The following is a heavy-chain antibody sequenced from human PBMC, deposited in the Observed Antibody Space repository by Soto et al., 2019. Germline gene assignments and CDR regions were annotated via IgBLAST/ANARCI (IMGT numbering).Heavy chain of an antibody. J-gene: IGHJ4*02. CDR1: GFSFDDHA. D-gene: IGHD3-3*01. CDR3: VRAQLGDLWIGGHFDA. CDR2: ISWNSGNA. Sequence: DVQLVESGGTLVQPGRSLRLSCAASGFSFDDHAMHWARQTPEKGLEWVSVISWNSGNADYADSGKGRFTISRDNGKNSLFLDMNGLRAEDTALYYCVRAQLGDLWIGGHFDAWGQGTLVAVSS. V-gene: IGHV3-9*01.